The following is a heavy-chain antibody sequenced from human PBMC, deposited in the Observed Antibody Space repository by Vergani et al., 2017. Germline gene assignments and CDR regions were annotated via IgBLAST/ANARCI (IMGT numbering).Heavy chain of an antibody. J-gene: IGHJ5*02. CDR3: AKRTSPPYSGSWYHWGWFDP. V-gene: IGHV3-23*04. D-gene: IGHD6-13*01. Sequence: EVQLVESGGGLVQPGGSLRLSCAASGFTFSSYAMSWVRQAPGKGLEWVSAISGSGGSTYYADSVKGRFTISRDNSKNTLYLQMNSLRAEETAVYYCAKRTSPPYSGSWYHWGWFDPWGQGTLVTVSS. CDR1: GFTFSSYA. CDR2: ISGSGGST.